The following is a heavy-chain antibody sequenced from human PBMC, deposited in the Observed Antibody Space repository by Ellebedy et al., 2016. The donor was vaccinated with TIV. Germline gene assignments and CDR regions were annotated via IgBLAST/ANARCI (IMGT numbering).Heavy chain of an antibody. J-gene: IGHJ4*02. CDR3: TKDGSGTMNF. D-gene: IGHD1-1*01. CDR2: IWYDGSKK. CDR1: GFTFSNFG. Sequence: PGGSLRLSCAASGFTFSNFGMHWVRQAPGKGLEWVAVIWYDGSKKYYADSVKGRFTISRDNSKNTLYLQMNSLRVEDTAVYYCTKDGSGTMNFWGQGTLVTVSS. V-gene: IGHV3-33*06.